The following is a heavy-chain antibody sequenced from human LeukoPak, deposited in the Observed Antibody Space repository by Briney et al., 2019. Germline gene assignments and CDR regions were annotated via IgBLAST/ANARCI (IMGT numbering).Heavy chain of an antibody. D-gene: IGHD3-3*01. Sequence: GGSLRLSCAASGFTFDDYTMHWVRQAPGKGLGWVSLISWDGGSTYYADSVKGRFTISRDNSKNSLYLQMNSLRTEDTALYYCAKGLEWLQIFAPCVDVWGKGTTVTVSS. J-gene: IGHJ6*04. CDR1: GFTFDDYT. CDR3: AKGLEWLQIFAPCVDV. V-gene: IGHV3-43*01. CDR2: ISWDGGST.